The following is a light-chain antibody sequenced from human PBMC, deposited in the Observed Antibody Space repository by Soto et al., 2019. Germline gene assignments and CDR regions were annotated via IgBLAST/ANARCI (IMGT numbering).Light chain of an antibody. CDR3: QQRSDGPSYT. Sequence: EIVLTQSPATLSLSPGERATLSCRASQSVSSYLAWYQHKPGQAPRLLIYEASNRATGIPARLSGSGSGTDFTLTISSLEPEDFAIYYCQQRSDGPSYTFGQGTKLEI. J-gene: IGKJ2*01. V-gene: IGKV3-11*01. CDR2: EAS. CDR1: QSVSSY.